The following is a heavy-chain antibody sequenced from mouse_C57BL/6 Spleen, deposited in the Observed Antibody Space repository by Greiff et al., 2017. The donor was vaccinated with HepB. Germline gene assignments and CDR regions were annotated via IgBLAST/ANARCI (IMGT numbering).Heavy chain of an antibody. CDR2: ISNGGGRP. J-gene: IGHJ1*03. CDR1: GFTFSDYY. V-gene: IGHV5-12*01. CDR3: ARSSYYYGSSYGYFDV. D-gene: IGHD1-1*01. Sequence: EVKLMESGGGLVQPGGSLKLSCAASGFTFSDYYMYWVRQTPEKRLEWVAYISNGGGRPYYPDPVKGRFTISRDNAKNTLYLQMSRLKSEDTAMYYCARSSYYYGSSYGYFDVWGTGTTVTVSS.